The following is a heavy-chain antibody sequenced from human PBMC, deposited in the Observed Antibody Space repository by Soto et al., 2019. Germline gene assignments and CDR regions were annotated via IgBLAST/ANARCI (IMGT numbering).Heavy chain of an antibody. Sequence: GGSLRLSCAASGFTFSSYWMSWVRQAPGKGLAWVADIKQDGTEKYYVDSVKGRFTISRDNAKNSLYPQMNSLRAEDTAVYYCARDKYYDFWIGYSNYYFDYWGQGALVTVSS. V-gene: IGHV3-7*03. J-gene: IGHJ4*02. CDR1: GFTFSSYW. CDR3: ARDKYYDFWIGYSNYYFDY. D-gene: IGHD3-3*01. CDR2: IKQDGTEK.